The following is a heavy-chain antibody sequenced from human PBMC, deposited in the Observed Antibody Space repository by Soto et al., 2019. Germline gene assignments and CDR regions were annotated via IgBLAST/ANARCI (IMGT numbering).Heavy chain of an antibody. CDR3: ARGTPGIAAARLGMDV. V-gene: IGHV4-4*02. D-gene: IGHD6-13*01. Sequence: QVQLQESGPGLVKPSGTLSLTCAVSGGSISSSNWWSWVRQPPGKGLEWIGEIYHSGSTNYNPSRIGRVPISIYKPKNQFPMKLSSVSAADKAVYYCARGTPGIAAARLGMDVWGQGTTVPVS. J-gene: IGHJ6*02. CDR1: GGSISSSNW. CDR2: IYHSGST.